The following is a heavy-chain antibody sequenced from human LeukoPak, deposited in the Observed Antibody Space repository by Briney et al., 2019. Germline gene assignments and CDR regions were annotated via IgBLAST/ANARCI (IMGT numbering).Heavy chain of an antibody. CDR2: INPNSGGT. CDR1: GYTFTGYY. CDR3: ARGPTTGLDY. Sequence: GASVKVSCKTSGYTFTGYYMHWVRQAPGQGLEWMGWINPNSGGTIYPQKFQGRVTMTRDTSISTAYMELNSLRSDDTAVYYCARGPTTGLDYWGQGTLVTVSS. D-gene: IGHD1-14*01. V-gene: IGHV1-2*02. J-gene: IGHJ4*02.